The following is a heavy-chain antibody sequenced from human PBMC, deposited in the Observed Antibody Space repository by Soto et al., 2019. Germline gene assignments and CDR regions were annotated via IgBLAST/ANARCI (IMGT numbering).Heavy chain of an antibody. V-gene: IGHV4-61*01. D-gene: IGHD3-16*02. J-gene: IGHJ4*02. CDR2: IYYSGST. CDR3: ARDKGAIYDYVWGSYRYFDY. Sequence: SETLSLTCTVSGGSVSSGSYYWSWIRQPPGKGLEWIGYIYYSGSTNYNPSLKSRVTISVDTSKNQFSLKLSSVTAADTAVYYCARDKGAIYDYVWGSYRYFDYWGQGTLVTVSS. CDR1: GGSVSSGSYY.